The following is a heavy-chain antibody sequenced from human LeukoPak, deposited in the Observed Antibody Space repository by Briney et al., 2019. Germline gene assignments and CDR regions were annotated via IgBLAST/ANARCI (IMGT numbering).Heavy chain of an antibody. CDR2: IGTSGDS. J-gene: IGHJ4*02. CDR3: SRVGSSGWPNYFDS. CDR1: GFTFSSYD. Sequence: GGSLRLSCAASGFTFSSYDMHWVRQATGKGLEWVSVIGTSGDSYYAGSVKGRFTISRENAKNSLYLQMNSLTAGDTAVYFCSRVGSSGWPNYFDSWGQGTLVTVSS. V-gene: IGHV3-13*04. D-gene: IGHD6-19*01.